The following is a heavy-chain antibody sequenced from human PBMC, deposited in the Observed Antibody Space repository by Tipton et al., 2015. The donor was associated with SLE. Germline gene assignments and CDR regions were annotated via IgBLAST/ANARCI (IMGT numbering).Heavy chain of an antibody. Sequence: SLRLSCTTSGFTFGDYAMSWVRQAPGKGLEWVSLVYSGGNTFYADSVKGRFTISRDNSNNTLYLQLSSLRAGDTAVYYCARSRGTPSYYGLDVWGQGTTVTVSS. D-gene: IGHD1-1*01. CDR1: GFTFGDYA. V-gene: IGHV3-53*05. J-gene: IGHJ6*02. CDR2: VYSGGNT. CDR3: ARSRGTPSYYGLDV.